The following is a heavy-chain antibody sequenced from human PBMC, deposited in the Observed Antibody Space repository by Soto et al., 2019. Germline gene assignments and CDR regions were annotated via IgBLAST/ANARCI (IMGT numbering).Heavy chain of an antibody. CDR2: ISSSSSYI. D-gene: IGHD3-10*01. CDR3: ARGLPDGSGQYCDY. J-gene: IGHJ4*02. Sequence: EVQLVESGGGLVKPGGSLRLSCAASGFTFSSYSMNWVRQSPGKGLEWVSSISSSSSYIYYGDSVKGRFTISRANAKNSLYLQMNSLRAEDTAVYYCARGLPDGSGQYCDYWVQGTLVTVSS. V-gene: IGHV3-21*01. CDR1: GFTFSSYS.